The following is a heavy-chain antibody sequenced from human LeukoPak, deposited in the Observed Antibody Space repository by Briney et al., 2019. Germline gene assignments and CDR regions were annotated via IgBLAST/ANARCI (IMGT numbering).Heavy chain of an antibody. V-gene: IGHV3-23*01. Sequence: GGSLRLSCAASGFTFSSYAMSWVRQAPGKGLEWVSAISASGGSTYYADSVKGRFTISRDNSKNTLYLQMNSLRAEDTAVYYCAKDLRAYCGGDCYGNYWGQGTLVTVSS. D-gene: IGHD2-21*02. J-gene: IGHJ4*02. CDR3: AKDLRAYCGGDCYGNY. CDR2: ISASGGST. CDR1: GFTFSSYA.